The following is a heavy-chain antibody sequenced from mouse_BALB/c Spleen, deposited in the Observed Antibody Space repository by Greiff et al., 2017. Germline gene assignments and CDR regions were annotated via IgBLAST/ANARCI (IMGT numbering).Heavy chain of an antibody. D-gene: IGHD2-4*01. V-gene: IGHV1-9*01. CDR3: AVMITTVYAMDY. J-gene: IGHJ4*01. Sequence: QVHVKQSGAELMKPGASVKISCKATGFSFSSYCIEWVKQSPGHGLEWIGEILPGSGSTNYNEKFKGKATFTADTSSNTAYMQLSSLTSEDSAVYYCAVMITTVYAMDYWGQGTSVTVSS. CDR2: ILPGSGST. CDR1: GFSFSSYC.